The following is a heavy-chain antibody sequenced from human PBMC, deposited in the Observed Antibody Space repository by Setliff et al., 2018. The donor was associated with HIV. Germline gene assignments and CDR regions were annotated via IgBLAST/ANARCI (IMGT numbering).Heavy chain of an antibody. CDR1: GFTISDYW. Sequence: PGGSLRLSCAGSGFTISDYWMSWVRQAPGKGLEWVANIKQDGRERYNVDSVKCRFTISSDNANNSLYLQLNSLRAEETAVYYCARWPQQTGLYGGACDVWGKGTTVTVSS. D-gene: IGHD2-21*01. V-gene: IGHV3-7*03. CDR3: ARWPQQTGLYGGACDV. CDR2: IKQDGRER. J-gene: IGHJ6*04.